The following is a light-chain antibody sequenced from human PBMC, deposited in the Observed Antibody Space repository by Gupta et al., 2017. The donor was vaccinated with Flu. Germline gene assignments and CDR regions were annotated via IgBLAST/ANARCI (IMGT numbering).Light chain of an antibody. CDR1: SRDVGGYDF. CDR3: SSYVGSNSPYV. V-gene: IGLV2-8*01. CDR2: EVS. J-gene: IGLJ1*01. Sequence: QSALTQPPLASGSPGPSVAISCTGTSRDVGGYDFVSWYQQHPGKAPKLMIFEVSKRPSGVPDRFSVSKSGNTASLTVSGLQAEDEADYYCSSYVGSNSPYVFGTGTKLTVL.